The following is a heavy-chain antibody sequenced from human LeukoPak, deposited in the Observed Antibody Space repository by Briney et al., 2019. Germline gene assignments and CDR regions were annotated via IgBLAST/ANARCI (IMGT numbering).Heavy chain of an antibody. Sequence: GASVKVSCKASGYTFTSYGISWVRQAPGQGLEWMGWISAYNGNTNYAQKLQGRVTMTTDTSTSTAYMELRSLRSDDTAVYYCARGGVYCSSGGCPNNWFDPWGQGTLVIVSS. V-gene: IGHV1-18*01. CDR2: ISAYNGNT. CDR1: GYTFTSYG. J-gene: IGHJ5*02. CDR3: ARGGVYCSSGGCPNNWFDP. D-gene: IGHD2-15*01.